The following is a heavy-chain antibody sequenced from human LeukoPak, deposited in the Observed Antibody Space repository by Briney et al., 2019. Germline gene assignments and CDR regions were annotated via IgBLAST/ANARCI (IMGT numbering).Heavy chain of an antibody. CDR1: GGSFSGYY. CDR3: ARVVVVPAAHAIGIDY. J-gene: IGHJ4*02. D-gene: IGHD2-2*01. Sequence: SETLSLTCAVYGGSFSGYYWSWIRQPPGKGLEWIGEINHSGSTNYNPSLKSRVTISVDTSKNQFSLKLSSVTAADTAVYYCARVVVVPAAHAIGIDYWGQGTLVTVSS. CDR2: INHSGST. V-gene: IGHV4-34*01.